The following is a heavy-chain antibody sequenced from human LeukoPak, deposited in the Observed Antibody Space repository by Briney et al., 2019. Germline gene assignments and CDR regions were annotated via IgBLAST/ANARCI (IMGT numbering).Heavy chain of an antibody. D-gene: IGHD3-10*01. CDR2: ISYDGSNK. CDR3: ARDRSGSYPMGGFFGY. V-gene: IGHV3-30*04. Sequence: GGSLRLSCAASGFTFSSYAMHWVRQAPGKGLEWVAVISYDGSNKYYADSVKGRFTISRDNSKNRLYLQMNSLRAEDTAVYYCARDRSGSYPMGGFFGYWGQGTLVTVSS. CDR1: GFTFSSYA. J-gene: IGHJ4*02.